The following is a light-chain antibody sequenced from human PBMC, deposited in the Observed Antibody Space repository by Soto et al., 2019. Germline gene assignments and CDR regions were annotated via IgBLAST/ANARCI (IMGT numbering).Light chain of an antibody. CDR2: AAY. Sequence: DIQMTQSPSSVSASVGDRVTITCRASQGISSWLDWYQQKPGKAPKLLIYAAYSLQSGVPSRFSGSGSGTDFTLTISSLQSEDFATYYCQQANSFPYTFGQGTKLEIK. V-gene: IGKV1D-12*01. CDR3: QQANSFPYT. J-gene: IGKJ2*01. CDR1: QGISSW.